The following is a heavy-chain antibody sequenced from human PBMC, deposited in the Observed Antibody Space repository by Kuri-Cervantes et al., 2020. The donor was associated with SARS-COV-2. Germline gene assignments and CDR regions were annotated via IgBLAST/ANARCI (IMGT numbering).Heavy chain of an antibody. D-gene: IGHD2-15*01. CDR3: ARLLQGGGSCYDY. CDR1: GYTFTGYY. Sequence: ASVKVSCKASGYTFTGYYMHWVRQAPGQGLEWMGWINPNSGGTNYAQKFQGWVTITADESTSTAYMELSSLKASDTAMYYCARLLQGGGSCYDYWGQGTLVTVSS. V-gene: IGHV1-2*04. CDR2: INPNSGGT. J-gene: IGHJ4*02.